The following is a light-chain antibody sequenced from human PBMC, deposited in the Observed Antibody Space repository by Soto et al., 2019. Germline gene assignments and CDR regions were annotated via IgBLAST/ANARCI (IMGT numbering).Light chain of an antibody. Sequence: QSVLTHPASVSGSPGQSITISCTETSSDVGGYNYVSWYQHHPGKAPKLIIYDVTNRPSGVSNPFSGSKSGNTASLTISGLQPEDEADYYCSSYTTSNTRQIVFGTGTKVTVL. J-gene: IGLJ1*01. CDR1: SSDVGGYNY. CDR2: DVT. CDR3: SSYTTSNTRQIV. V-gene: IGLV2-14*03.